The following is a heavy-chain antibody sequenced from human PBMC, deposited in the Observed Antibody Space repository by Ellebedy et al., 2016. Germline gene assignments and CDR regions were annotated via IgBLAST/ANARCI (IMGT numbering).Heavy chain of an antibody. V-gene: IGHV1-18*01. CDR3: ARDPILWFADGRIPDNWFDP. J-gene: IGHJ5*02. CDR1: GYTFTTYS. Sequence: ASVKVSCKASGYTFTTYSISWLRQAPGQGLEWMGWISVYNGNTKYAQKFQGRLTMTTDTSTSTAYMELRRLRSDDTAVYYCARDPILWFADGRIPDNWFDPWGQGTLVTVSS. D-gene: IGHD3-10*01. CDR2: ISVYNGNT.